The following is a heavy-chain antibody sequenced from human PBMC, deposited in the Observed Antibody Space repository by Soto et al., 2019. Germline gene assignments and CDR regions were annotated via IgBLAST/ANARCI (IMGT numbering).Heavy chain of an antibody. CDR1: GFTFSSYA. CDR3: AKVISSAPRPSWFDP. D-gene: IGHD3-3*02. Sequence: EVQLLESGGGLVQPGGSLRLSCAASGFTFSSYAMSWVRQAPGKGLEWVSAISGSGGSTYYADSVRGRFTISRDNSKNTLYLQMNRLRAEQTAVDYCAKVISSAPRPSWFDPWGQGTLVTVSS. J-gene: IGHJ5*02. CDR2: ISGSGGST. V-gene: IGHV3-23*01.